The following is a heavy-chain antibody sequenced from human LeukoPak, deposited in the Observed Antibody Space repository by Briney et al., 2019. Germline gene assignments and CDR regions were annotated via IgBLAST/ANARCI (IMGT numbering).Heavy chain of an antibody. CDR3: AGQEPSSGYWGDAFDI. CDR2: IGTAGDT. J-gene: IGHJ3*02. Sequence: PGGSLRLSCAASGFTFSGYDMHWVRQATGKGLGWVSAIGTAGDTYYPGSVKGRFTISRENAKNSLYLQMNSLRAGDTAVYYCAGQEPSSGYWGDAFDIWGQGTMVTVSS. V-gene: IGHV3-13*04. CDR1: GFTFSGYD. D-gene: IGHD3-22*01.